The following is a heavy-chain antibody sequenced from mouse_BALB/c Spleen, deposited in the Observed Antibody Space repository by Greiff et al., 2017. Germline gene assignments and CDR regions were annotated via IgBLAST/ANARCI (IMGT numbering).Heavy chain of an antibody. J-gene: IGHJ3*01. CDR3: ARDKDGNPDRFAY. V-gene: IGHV2-9*02. CDR2: IWAGGST. Sequence: QVQLQQSGPGLVAPSQSLSITCTVSGFSLTRYGVHWVRQPPGKGLEWLGVIWAGGSTNYNSALMSRLSISKDNSKSQVFLKMNSLQTDDTAMYYGARDKDGNPDRFAYGGQGTLVTVSA. D-gene: IGHD2-3*01. CDR1: GFSLTRYG.